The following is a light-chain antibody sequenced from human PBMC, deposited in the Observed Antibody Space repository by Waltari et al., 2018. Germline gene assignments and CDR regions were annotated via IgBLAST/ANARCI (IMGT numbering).Light chain of an antibody. J-gene: IGKJ1*01. CDR3: QQSYSTPPRT. V-gene: IGKV1-39*01. Sequence: DIQMPQSPPSLSASVGDRVNITCRASQSISNNLNWYQQKAGKAPKLLIYAASSLQSGVPSRFSGSGSGTDFTLTILSLQPDDFATYYCQQSYSTPPRTFGQGTKVENK. CDR2: AAS. CDR1: QSISNN.